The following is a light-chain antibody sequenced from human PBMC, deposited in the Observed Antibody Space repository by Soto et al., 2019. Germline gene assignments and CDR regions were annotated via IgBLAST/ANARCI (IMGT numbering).Light chain of an antibody. Sequence: EIVMTQSPATLSVSPGERATLSCRASQSVSSNLAWYQQKPGQTPRLLIYDASSRATGIPARFSGSGSGTDINLTISSLQSEDFAVYYCQQYNNWPLTFGGGTNVEIK. CDR2: DAS. V-gene: IGKV3-15*01. CDR1: QSVSSN. CDR3: QQYNNWPLT. J-gene: IGKJ4*01.